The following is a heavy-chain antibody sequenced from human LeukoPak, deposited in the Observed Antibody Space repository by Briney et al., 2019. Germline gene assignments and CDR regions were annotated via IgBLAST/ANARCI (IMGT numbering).Heavy chain of an antibody. CDR1: GYTFTSYD. Sequence: ASVKVSCKASGYTFTSYDINWVRQATGQGLEWMGWMNPNSGNTGYAQKFQGRVTMTRNTSISTAYMELSSLRSEDTAVYYCARVPSRRIAARPVYYYYYMDVWGKGTTVTVSS. D-gene: IGHD6-6*01. J-gene: IGHJ6*03. CDR3: ARVPSRRIAARPVYYYYYMDV. CDR2: MNPNSGNT. V-gene: IGHV1-8*01.